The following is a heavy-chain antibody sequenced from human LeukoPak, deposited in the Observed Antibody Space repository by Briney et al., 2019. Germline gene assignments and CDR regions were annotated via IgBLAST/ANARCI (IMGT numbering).Heavy chain of an antibody. Sequence: SSETLSLTSTGSGGSVSSYYWSWIRPPPGKGLEWIGYIYYSGSTNYHPSLKSRVTISVDTSKNQFSLKLSSVTAAATAVYYCARHSPDIVVVPAAISFFDYWGQGTLVTVSS. D-gene: IGHD2-2*01. CDR2: IYYSGST. CDR1: GGSVSSYY. V-gene: IGHV4-59*08. CDR3: ARHSPDIVVVPAAISFFDY. J-gene: IGHJ4*02.